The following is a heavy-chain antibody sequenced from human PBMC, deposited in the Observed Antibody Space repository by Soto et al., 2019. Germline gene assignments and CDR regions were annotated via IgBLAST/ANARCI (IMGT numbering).Heavy chain of an antibody. CDR2: ISYDGSYK. V-gene: IGHV3-30-3*01. D-gene: IGHD5-12*01. Sequence: GGSLRLSCAASGFTFISYAMHWVRQAPCKGLEWVAVISYDGSYKYYADSVKGRFTISRDNSKNTLYLQMNSLRAEDTAVYYCARDYYRFNSGYGFSMDVWGQGTTVTVSS. CDR1: GFTFISYA. J-gene: IGHJ6*02. CDR3: ARDYYRFNSGYGFSMDV.